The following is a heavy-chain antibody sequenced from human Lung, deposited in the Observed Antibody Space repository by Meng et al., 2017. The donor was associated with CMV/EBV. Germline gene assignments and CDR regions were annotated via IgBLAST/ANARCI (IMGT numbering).Heavy chain of an antibody. V-gene: IGHV4-38-2*02. J-gene: IGHJ5*02. CDR2: IHHSGST. D-gene: IGHD3-9*01. CDR1: GYSISSGYY. CDR3: ARVHRCLTGIDP. Sequence: SXTLSLTCTVSGYSISSGYYWGWIRQSPEKEVEWIGGIHHSGSTYYNPSLKSRVTISMDAPNDQFSLNLNSVTAADTAVYYCARVHRCLTGIDPWGRGILVTVSS.